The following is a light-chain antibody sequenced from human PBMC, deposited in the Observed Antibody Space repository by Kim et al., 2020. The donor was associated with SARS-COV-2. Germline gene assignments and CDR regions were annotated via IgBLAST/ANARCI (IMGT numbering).Light chain of an antibody. CDR2: GAS. J-gene: IGKJ5*01. CDR3: LQHNTYPIT. Sequence: ASVGDRGTITCRASQEIRNDLGWYQQNPGRGPKRLIYGASSLQSGVPSRFSGSGSGTEFTLTISSLQPEDFATYFCLQHNTYPITFGQGTRLEIK. V-gene: IGKV1-17*01. CDR1: QEIRND.